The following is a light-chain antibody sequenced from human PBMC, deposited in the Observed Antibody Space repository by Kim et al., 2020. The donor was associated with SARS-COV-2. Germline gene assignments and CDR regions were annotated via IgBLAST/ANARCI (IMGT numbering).Light chain of an antibody. CDR2: DAS. Sequence: LAPDERAPLSCRASQSLNSNYLAWYQQKPGQAPRLLIYDASRRAPGIPDRFSGRVSGTDFTLTISRLEPEDLAVYYCQQCTNSPTFGQGTKVDIK. CDR3: QQCTNSPT. V-gene: IGKV3-20*01. J-gene: IGKJ1*01. CDR1: QSLNSNY.